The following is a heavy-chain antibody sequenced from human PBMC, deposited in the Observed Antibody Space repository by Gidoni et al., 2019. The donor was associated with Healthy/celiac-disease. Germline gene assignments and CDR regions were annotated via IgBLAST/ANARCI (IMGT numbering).Heavy chain of an antibody. Sequence: QLQLQESGPGLVKPSETLSLTCTVSGGSIRSSSYYWGWIRQPPGNGLAWIGRIYHSGSTYYNPSLKSRVTISVDTSKNQFSLKLSSVTAADTAVYYCASPVHQCSSTSCYAVGDWYFDLWGRGTLVTVSS. CDR3: ASPVHQCSSTSCYAVGDWYFDL. D-gene: IGHD2-2*01. CDR1: GGSIRSSSYY. V-gene: IGHV4-39*01. J-gene: IGHJ2*01. CDR2: IYHSGST.